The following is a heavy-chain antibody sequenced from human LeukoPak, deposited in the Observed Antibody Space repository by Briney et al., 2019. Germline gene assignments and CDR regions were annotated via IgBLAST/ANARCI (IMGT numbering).Heavy chain of an antibody. J-gene: IGHJ4*02. Sequence: SETLSLTCTVSGGSISSGGYYWSWIRQPPGKGLEWIGYIYHSGSTYYNPSLKSRVTISVDRSKNQFSLKLSSVTAADTAVYYCARGISSSSSHFDYWGQGTLVTVSS. V-gene: IGHV4-30-2*01. CDR3: ARGISSSSSHFDY. D-gene: IGHD6-6*01. CDR1: GGSISSGGYY. CDR2: IYHSGST.